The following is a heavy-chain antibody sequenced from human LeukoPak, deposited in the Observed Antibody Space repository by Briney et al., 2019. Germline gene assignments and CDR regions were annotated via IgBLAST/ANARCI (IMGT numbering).Heavy chain of an antibody. CDR3: AKESGKFDY. CDR2: ISGDGVST. J-gene: IGHJ4*02. V-gene: IGHV3-43*02. CDR1: GFTFDDYA. Sequence: GGSLRLSCAASGFTFDDYAMHWVRQAPGKGLEWVSLISGDGVSTFYADSVKGRFSISRDNSKNSLYLEMNSLRTEDAAMYYCAKESGKFDYWGQGTLVAVSS.